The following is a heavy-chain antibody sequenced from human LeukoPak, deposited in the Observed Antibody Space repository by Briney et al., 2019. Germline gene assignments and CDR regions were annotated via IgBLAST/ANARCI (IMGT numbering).Heavy chain of an antibody. Sequence: SETLSLTCTVSGGSISSGDYYGRWIRQPPGKGLEWIGYIYYSGSTYYNPSLKSRVTISVDTSKNQFSLKLSSVTAADTAVYYCASGSDGMDVWGQGTTVTVSS. V-gene: IGHV4-30-4*01. D-gene: IGHD3-10*01. CDR2: IYYSGST. CDR1: GGSISSGDYY. J-gene: IGHJ6*02. CDR3: ASGSDGMDV.